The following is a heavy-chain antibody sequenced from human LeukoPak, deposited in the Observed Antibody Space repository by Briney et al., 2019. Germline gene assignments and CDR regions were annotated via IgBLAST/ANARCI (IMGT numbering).Heavy chain of an antibody. D-gene: IGHD2-2*01. V-gene: IGHV4-34*01. CDR3: ATRYCSSTSCLFDY. Sequence: SETLSLTCAVCGGSFSGYYWSWIRQPPGKGLEWIGEINHSGSTNYNPSLKSRVTISVDTSKNQFSLKLSSVTAADTAVYYCATRYCSSTSCLFDYWGQGTLVTVSS. J-gene: IGHJ4*02. CDR1: GGSFSGYY. CDR2: INHSGST.